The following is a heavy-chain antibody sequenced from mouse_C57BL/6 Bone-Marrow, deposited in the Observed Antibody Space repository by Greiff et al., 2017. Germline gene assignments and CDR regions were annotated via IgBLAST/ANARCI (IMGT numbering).Heavy chain of an antibody. Sequence: EVKLVASGGGLVQPGGSLKISCAASGFTFSDYGMAWVRQAPRKGPEWVAFISNLAYSIYYADTVTGRFTISRENAKNTLYLEMSSLRSEDTAMYYCARYDYDGDAMDYWGQGTSVTVSS. D-gene: IGHD2-4*01. J-gene: IGHJ4*01. CDR2: ISNLAYSI. CDR1: GFTFSDYG. V-gene: IGHV5-15*04. CDR3: ARYDYDGDAMDY.